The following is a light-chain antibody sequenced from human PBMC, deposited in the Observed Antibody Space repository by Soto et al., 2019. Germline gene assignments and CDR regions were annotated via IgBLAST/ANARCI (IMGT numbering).Light chain of an antibody. CDR3: QQYGSSRDT. CDR2: GAS. Sequence: ELVLTQSPGTLSLSPGERATLSCRASQSVSSSYLAWYQQQPGQDPRLLIYGASSRATGIPDRFSGSGSGTDFTLTISRLEPEDFAVYYCQQYGSSRDTFGQGTKLEIK. CDR1: QSVSSSY. V-gene: IGKV3-20*01. J-gene: IGKJ2*01.